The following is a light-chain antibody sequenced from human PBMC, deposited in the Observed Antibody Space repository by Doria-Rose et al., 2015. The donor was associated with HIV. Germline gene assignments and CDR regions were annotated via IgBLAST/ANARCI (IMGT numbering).Light chain of an antibody. CDR3: QLRGGWPPWT. Sequence: EIVLTQSPATLFLSPGERATLSCRASQSVGNNLAWLQQRAGQAPRLLVYDTSQRVTGTPARFSGGGYGTDLTLTISSLEPEDFAVYYCQLRGGWPPWTFGQGTKVEV. V-gene: IGKV3-11*01. CDR1: QSVGNN. J-gene: IGKJ1*01. CDR2: DTS.